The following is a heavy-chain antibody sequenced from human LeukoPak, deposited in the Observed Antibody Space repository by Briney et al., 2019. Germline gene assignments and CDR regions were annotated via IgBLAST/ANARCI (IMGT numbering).Heavy chain of an antibody. V-gene: IGHV4-34*01. Sequence: ASETLSLTCAVYGGSFSGYYWSWIRQPPGKGLEWIGEINHSGSTNYNPSLKSRVTISVDTSKNQFSLKLSSVTAADTAVYYCARDQIVVQGVNMLDPWGQGTLVTVSS. CDR2: INHSGST. CDR3: ARDQIVVQGVNMLDP. D-gene: IGHD3-10*01. J-gene: IGHJ5*02. CDR1: GGSFSGYY.